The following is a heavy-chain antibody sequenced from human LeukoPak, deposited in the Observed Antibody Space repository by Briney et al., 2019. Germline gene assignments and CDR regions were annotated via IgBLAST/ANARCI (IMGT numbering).Heavy chain of an antibody. D-gene: IGHD4-17*01. Sequence: PGGSLRLSCAASGFTFRNYCMNWVRQAPGKGLEWVAVISSDGGNKHYAGSVKGRFTISRDNSKNTLSLQMNSLRAEDTAVYYCAKDQAAYGDYDFDYWGQGTLVTVSP. CDR1: GFTFRNYC. CDR2: ISSDGGNK. CDR3: AKDQAAYGDYDFDY. V-gene: IGHV3-30*18. J-gene: IGHJ4*02.